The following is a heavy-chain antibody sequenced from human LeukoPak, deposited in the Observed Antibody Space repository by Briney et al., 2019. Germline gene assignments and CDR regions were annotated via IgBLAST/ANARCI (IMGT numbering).Heavy chain of an antibody. CDR2: IYTSGST. V-gene: IGHV4-61*02. Sequence: SSQTLSLTCTVSGGSISSGSYYWSRIRQPAGKGLEWIGRIYTSGSTNYNPSLKSRVTISVDTSKNQFSLKLSSVTAADTAVYYCARATYYDLFFDYWGQGTLVTVSS. CDR3: ARATYYDLFFDY. CDR1: GGSISSGSYY. D-gene: IGHD3-3*01. J-gene: IGHJ4*02.